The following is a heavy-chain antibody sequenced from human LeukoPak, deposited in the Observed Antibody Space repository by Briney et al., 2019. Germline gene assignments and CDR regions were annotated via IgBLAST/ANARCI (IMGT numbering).Heavy chain of an antibody. CDR1: GGSISSYY. CDR2: IYYSGST. V-gene: IGHV4-59*08. CDR3: ARLHDFYAFDI. D-gene: IGHD3/OR15-3a*01. Sequence: SETLSLTCTVSGGSISSYYWSWIRQPPGKGLEWIGYIYYSGSTNYNPSLKSRVNISVDTSKNQFSLKLSSVTAADTAVYYCARLHDFYAFDIWGQGTMVTVSS. J-gene: IGHJ3*02.